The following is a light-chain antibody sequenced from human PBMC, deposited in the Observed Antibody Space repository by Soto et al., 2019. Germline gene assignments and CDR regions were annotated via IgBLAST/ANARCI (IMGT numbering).Light chain of an antibody. CDR1: QSVSSSY. CDR3: QDYGSSRT. J-gene: IGKJ1*01. CDR2: GAS. Sequence: EIGLTQSPGTLSLSPGERATLSCRASQSVSSSYLAWYQQKPGQAPRLLIYGASSRATGIPDRFSGSGSGTDFTLTINRLEPEDFAVYYCQDYGSSRTFGQGTKVDIK. V-gene: IGKV3-20*01.